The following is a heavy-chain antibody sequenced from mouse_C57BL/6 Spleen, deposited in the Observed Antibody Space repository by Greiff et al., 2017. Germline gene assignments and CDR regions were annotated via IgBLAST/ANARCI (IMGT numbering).Heavy chain of an antibody. CDR1: GYTFTGYW. CDR2: ILPGRGST. V-gene: IGHV1-9*01. CDR3: ARLGDPLFAY. D-gene: IGHD2-13*01. J-gene: IGHJ3*01. Sequence: QVQLKESGAELMKPGASVKLSCKATGYTFTGYWIEWVKQRPGHGLEWIGEILPGRGSTNYNEKFKGKATFTADTSSNTAYMQLSSLTTEDSAIYYCARLGDPLFAYWGQGTLVTVSA.